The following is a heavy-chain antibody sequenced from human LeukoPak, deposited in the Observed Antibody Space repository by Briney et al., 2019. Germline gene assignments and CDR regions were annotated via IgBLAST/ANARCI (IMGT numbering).Heavy chain of an antibody. CDR3: ARQGSGWEGLTGLGL. Sequence: SETLSLTCTVSGDSISRYYWTWIRQPPGKGLESIGYIYSSGSTNYNPSLKSRVTISIDTSKNQFSLKLTSVTAADTAVYYRARQGSGWEGLTGLGLWGQGILVTVSS. D-gene: IGHD6-19*01. V-gene: IGHV4-4*09. CDR2: IYSSGST. J-gene: IGHJ4*02. CDR1: GDSISRYY.